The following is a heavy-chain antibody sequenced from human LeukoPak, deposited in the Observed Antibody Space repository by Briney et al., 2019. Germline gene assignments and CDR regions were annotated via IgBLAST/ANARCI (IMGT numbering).Heavy chain of an antibody. CDR1: GYTFTSYG. CDR2: IIPIFGTA. J-gene: IGHJ5*02. D-gene: IGHD3-22*01. V-gene: IGHV1-69*05. CDR3: ARGPSYYYDSSGYYAVDP. Sequence: SVKVSCKASGYTFTSYGISWVRQAPGQGLEWMGGIIPIFGTANYAQKFQGRVTITTDESTSTAYMELSSLRSEDTAVYYCARGPSYYYDSSGYYAVDPWGQGTLVTVSS.